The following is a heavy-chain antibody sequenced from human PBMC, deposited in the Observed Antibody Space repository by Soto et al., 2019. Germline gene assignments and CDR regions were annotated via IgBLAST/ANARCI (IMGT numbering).Heavy chain of an antibody. V-gene: IGHV4-30-4*01. J-gene: IGHJ4*02. Sequence: SETLSLTCTVSGGSISSGDYYWSWIRQPPGKGLEWIGYIYYSGSTYYNPSLKSRVTISVDTSKNQFSLKLSSVTAADTAAYYCARVRVNIAVAGTLDYWGQGTLVTVSS. CDR2: IYYSGST. CDR1: GGSISSGDYY. D-gene: IGHD6-19*01. CDR3: ARVRVNIAVAGTLDY.